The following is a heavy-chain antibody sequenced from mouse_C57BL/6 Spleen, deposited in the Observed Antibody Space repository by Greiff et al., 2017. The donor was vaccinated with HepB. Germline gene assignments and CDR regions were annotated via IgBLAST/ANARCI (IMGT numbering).Heavy chain of an antibody. CDR3: ARWRGNHYAMDY. V-gene: IGHV1-54*01. D-gene: IGHD2-1*01. CDR2: INPGSGGT. Sequence: QVQLQQSGAELVRPGTSVKVSCKASGYAFTNYLIEWVKQRPGQGLEWIGVINPGSGGTNYNEKFKGKATLTADKSSSTAYMQLSSLTSEDSAVYFCARWRGNHYAMDYWGQGTSVTVSS. CDR1: GYAFTNYL. J-gene: IGHJ4*01.